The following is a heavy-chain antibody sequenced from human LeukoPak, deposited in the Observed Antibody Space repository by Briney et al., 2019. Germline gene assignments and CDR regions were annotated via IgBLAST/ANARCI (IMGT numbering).Heavy chain of an antibody. V-gene: IGHV4-34*01. CDR2: IYHSGST. Sequence: SETLSLTCAVYGGSFSGYYWSWIRQPPGKGLEWIGEIYHSGSTNYNPSPKSRVTISVDKSKNQFSLKLGSVTAADTAVYYCASSQGYYYDSSGYYYFYWGQGTLVTVSS. D-gene: IGHD3-22*01. CDR1: GGSFSGYY. J-gene: IGHJ4*02. CDR3: ASSQGYYYDSSGYYYFY.